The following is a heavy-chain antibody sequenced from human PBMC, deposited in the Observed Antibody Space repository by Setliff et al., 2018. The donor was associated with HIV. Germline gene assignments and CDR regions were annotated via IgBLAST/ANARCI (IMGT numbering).Heavy chain of an antibody. CDR2: MNPNSGNT. CDR1: GYTFTSYD. V-gene: IGHV1-8*02. J-gene: IGHJ5*01. D-gene: IGHD5-12*01. Sequence: ASVKVSCKASGYTFTSYDINWVRQATGQGLEWMGWMNPNSGNTGYAQKFQGRVTVTRDASISTAYMELNTLKFEDTAVYYCARLRGPGSPFDSWGQGTLVTVSS. CDR3: ARLRGPGSPFDS.